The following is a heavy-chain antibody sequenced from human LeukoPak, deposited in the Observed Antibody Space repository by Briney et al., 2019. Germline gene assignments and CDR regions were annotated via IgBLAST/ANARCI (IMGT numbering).Heavy chain of an antibody. V-gene: IGHV4-39*01. CDR1: GGSISSSRYY. CDR3: ARVEYYVSSGSPSGRGFDY. CDR2: IYYSGST. J-gene: IGHJ4*02. D-gene: IGHD3-22*01. Sequence: PSETLSLTCTVVGGSISSSRYYWGWIRQPPGKGLECLGNIYYSGSTYYNPSLESRVTISVDTSKNQFSLNLNSVTASDTAVYYCARVEYYVSSGSPSGRGFDYWGQGTLVTVSS.